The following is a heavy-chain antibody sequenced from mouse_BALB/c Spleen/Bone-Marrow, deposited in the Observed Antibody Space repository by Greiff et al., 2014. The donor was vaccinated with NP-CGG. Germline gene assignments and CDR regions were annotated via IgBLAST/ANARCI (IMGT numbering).Heavy chain of an antibody. J-gene: IGHJ4*01. D-gene: IGHD2-10*02. V-gene: IGHV5-4*02. CDR1: GFTFSDYY. CDR2: ISDGGGYT. CDR3: ARSGERYGAMDY. Sequence: DVMLVESGGGLVKPGGSLKLSCAASGFTFSDYYMYWVRQTPEKRLEWVATISDGGGYTYYPDSVWGRFTISRDNAKNNLYPQMSSLKSEDTAMYYCARSGERYGAMDYWGQGTSVTVFS.